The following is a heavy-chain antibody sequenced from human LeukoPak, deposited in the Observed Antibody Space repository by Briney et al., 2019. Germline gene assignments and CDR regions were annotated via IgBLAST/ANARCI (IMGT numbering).Heavy chain of an antibody. D-gene: IGHD2-15*01. CDR2: IYSGGST. V-gene: IGHV3-53*01. CDR3: ARRAGSYSHSYDY. Sequence: GGSLRLSCAASGFIVSSNYMSWVRQAPGRGLEWVSFIYSGGSTYYADSVRGRFIISKDNSKNTLYLQMNSLRAEDTAVYYCARRAGSYSHSYDYWGQGTLVTVSS. CDR1: GFIVSSNY. J-gene: IGHJ4*02.